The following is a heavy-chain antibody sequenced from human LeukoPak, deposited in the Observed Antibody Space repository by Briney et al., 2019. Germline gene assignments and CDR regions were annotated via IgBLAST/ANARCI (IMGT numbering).Heavy chain of an antibody. CDR3: ARGRVITRFLEWLTLPRNGPFDY. V-gene: IGHV4-61*02. CDR2: IYTSGST. Sequence: SETLSLTCTVSGGSISSGSYYWSWIRQPAGKGLEWIGRIYTSGSTNYNPSLKSRFTISVDTSKNQFSLKLSSVTAADTAVYYCARGRVITRFLEWLTLPRNGPFDYWGQGTLVTVSS. D-gene: IGHD3-3*01. CDR1: GGSISSGSYY. J-gene: IGHJ4*02.